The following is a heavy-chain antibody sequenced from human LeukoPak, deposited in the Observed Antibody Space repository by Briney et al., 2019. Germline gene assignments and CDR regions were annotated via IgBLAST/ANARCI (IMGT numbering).Heavy chain of an antibody. CDR2: INPNSGGT. Sequence: GASVKVSCKASGYTFTGYYMHWVRQAPGQGLEWMGWINPNSGGTNYAQKFQGRVTMTRDTSISTAYMELSRLRSDDTAVYYCARELYCSGGSCHPGWGQGTLVTVSS. J-gene: IGHJ4*02. D-gene: IGHD2-15*01. CDR1: GYTFTGYY. CDR3: ARELYCSGGSCHPG. V-gene: IGHV1-2*02.